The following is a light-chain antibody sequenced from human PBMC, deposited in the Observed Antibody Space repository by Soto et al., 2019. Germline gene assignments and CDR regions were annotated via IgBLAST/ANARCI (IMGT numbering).Light chain of an antibody. Sequence: QPVLTQPPSASGTPGQTVTISCSGGSSNIGSNYVYWYQQLSGTAPRLIIYSNDQRSSGVPDRFSGSRSGTSASLAISGLRSEYEADYYCAAWDDTLGGVFGGGTKLTVL. CDR2: SND. CDR1: SSNIGSNY. CDR3: AAWDDTLGGV. V-gene: IGLV1-47*02. J-gene: IGLJ3*02.